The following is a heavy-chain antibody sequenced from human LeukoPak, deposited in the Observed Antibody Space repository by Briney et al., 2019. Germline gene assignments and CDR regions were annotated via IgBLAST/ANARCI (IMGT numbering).Heavy chain of an antibody. Sequence: ASVKVSCKASGYTFTGYYMHWVRQAPGQGLEWMGWINPNSGGTNYAQKFQGRVTMTRDTSISTAYMEMSRLRSNDTAVYYCARDTPYYDFWSGYYSLYYFDYWGQGTLVTVSS. CDR3: ARDTPYYDFWSGYYSLYYFDY. V-gene: IGHV1-2*02. CDR1: GYTFTGYY. D-gene: IGHD3-3*01. CDR2: INPNSGGT. J-gene: IGHJ4*02.